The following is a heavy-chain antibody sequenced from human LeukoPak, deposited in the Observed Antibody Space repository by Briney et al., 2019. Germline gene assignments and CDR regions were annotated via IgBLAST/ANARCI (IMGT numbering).Heavy chain of an antibody. CDR3: AKVLQRVQLPYYYYYYYMDV. Sequence: GGSLRLSCAASGFTFSSAWMSWVRQAPGKGLEWVAFIRYDGSNKYYADSVKGRFTISRDNSKNTLYLQMNSLRAEDTAVYYCAKVLQRVQLPYYYYYYYMDVWGKGTTVTVSS. V-gene: IGHV3-30*02. J-gene: IGHJ6*03. CDR2: IRYDGSNK. D-gene: IGHD2-2*01. CDR1: GFTFSSAW.